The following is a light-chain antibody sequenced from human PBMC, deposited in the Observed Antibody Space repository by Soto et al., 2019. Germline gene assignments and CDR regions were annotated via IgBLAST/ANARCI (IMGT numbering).Light chain of an antibody. Sequence: DIVMTQSPLSLPVTPGEPASISCRSSQSLLHSNGYNYLDWYVQKPGQSPQLLIYLGSTRASGVPDRFSGSGSGTDFTLKISRVEPEDVGVYYCMQALQTLKWTFGQGTKVEI. CDR1: QSLLHSNGYNY. CDR3: MQALQTLKWT. V-gene: IGKV2-28*01. CDR2: LGS. J-gene: IGKJ1*01.